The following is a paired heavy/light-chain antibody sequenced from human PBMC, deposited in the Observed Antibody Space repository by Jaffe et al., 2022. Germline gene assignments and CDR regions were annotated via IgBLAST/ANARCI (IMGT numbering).Heavy chain of an antibody. D-gene: IGHD3-10*01. CDR2: IYSGGST. J-gene: IGHJ4*02. CDR1: GLTVSSSF. CDR3: ARFGEWDQQDYFDY. Sequence: DVQLVESGGGSVQPGGSLRLSCAASGLTVSSSFLSWVRQAPGKGLEWVSVIYSGGSTFYADSVKGRFTISRDDSKNTLYLQMNSLRVEDTAVYYCARFGEWDQQDYFDYWGQGTLVTVSS. V-gene: IGHV3-66*02.
Light chain of an antibody. CDR3: QSYDNNLSAWV. Sequence: QSVLTQPPSVSGAPGQRITISCTGSRSNIGAGSDVHWYQQLPGTAPQLLIFGNNNRHSGVPDRFSGSKFGTSASLAITGLQAEDEADYYCQSYDNNLSAWVFGGGTKLTVL. J-gene: IGLJ3*02. CDR1: RSNIGAGSD. V-gene: IGLV1-40*01. CDR2: GNN.